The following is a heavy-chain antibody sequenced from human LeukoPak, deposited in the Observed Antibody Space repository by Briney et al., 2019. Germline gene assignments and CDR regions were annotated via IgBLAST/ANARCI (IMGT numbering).Heavy chain of an antibody. CDR2: IIPIFGTA. CDR3: ARVEREALWFGELTYYYYYYMDV. J-gene: IGHJ6*03. CDR1: GGTFSSYA. Sequence: GSSVKVSCKASGGTFSSYAISWVRQAPGQGLEWMGGIIPIFGTANYAQKFQGRVTITTDESTSTAYMELSSLRSEDTAVYYCARVEREALWFGELTYYYYYYMDVWGKGTTVTVSS. D-gene: IGHD3-10*01. V-gene: IGHV1-69*05.